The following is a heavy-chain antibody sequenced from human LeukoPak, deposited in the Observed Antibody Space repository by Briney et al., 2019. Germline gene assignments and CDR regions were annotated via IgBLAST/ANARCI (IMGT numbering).Heavy chain of an antibody. Sequence: VASVKVSCKASRYTFTDYYIHWVRQAPGQGLEWMGWVNPNSADTHYAQKFQGRVTMTRDTSISTAYMELSRLRSDDTAVYYCSRGRRNLVGGTNAGDFFDYWGQGTLVTVSS. J-gene: IGHJ4*02. D-gene: IGHD1-26*01. CDR1: RYTFTDYY. CDR2: VNPNSADT. V-gene: IGHV1-2*02. CDR3: SRGRRNLVGGTNAGDFFDY.